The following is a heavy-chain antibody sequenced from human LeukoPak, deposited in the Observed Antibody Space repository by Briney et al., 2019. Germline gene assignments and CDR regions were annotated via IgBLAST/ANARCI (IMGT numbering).Heavy chain of an antibody. CDR2: ISSSSSYI. V-gene: IGHV3-21*01. CDR3: ARVGGIVGARYFDY. J-gene: IGHJ4*02. CDR1: GFTFSSYA. D-gene: IGHD1-26*01. Sequence: GGSLRLSCAASGFTFSSYAMSWVRQAPGKGLEWVSSISSSSSYIYYADSVKGRFTISRDNAKNSLYLQMNSLRAEDTAVYYCARVGGIVGARYFDYWGQGTLVTASS.